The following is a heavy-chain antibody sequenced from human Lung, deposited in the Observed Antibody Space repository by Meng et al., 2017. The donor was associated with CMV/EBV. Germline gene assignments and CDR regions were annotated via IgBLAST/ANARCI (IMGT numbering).Heavy chain of an antibody. CDR3: ARDHYYDSSGLDY. D-gene: IGHD3-22*01. CDR2: INSDGSST. V-gene: IGHV3-74*01. J-gene: IGHJ4*02. Sequence: ESXKISXAASGFTFSSDWMHWVRQAPGKGLVWVSRINSDGSSTSYADSVKGRFTISRDNAKNTLYLQMNSMRAEDTAVYYCARDHYYDSSGLDYWGQGTLVTVSS. CDR1: GFTFSSDW.